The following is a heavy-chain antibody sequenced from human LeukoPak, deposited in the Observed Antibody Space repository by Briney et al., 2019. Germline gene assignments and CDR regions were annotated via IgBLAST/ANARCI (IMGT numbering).Heavy chain of an antibody. V-gene: IGHV3-33*01. CDR2: IWYDGSNK. D-gene: IGHD3-3*01. CDR1: GFTFSSYG. J-gene: IGHJ6*02. CDR3: ARGRYYDFWSGSDYYYGMDV. Sequence: GGSLRLSCAASGFTFSSYGTHWVRQAPGKGLEWVAVIWYDGSNKYYADSVKGRFTISRDNSKNTLYLQMNSLRAEDTAVYYCARGRYYDFWSGSDYYYGMDVWGQGTTVTVSS.